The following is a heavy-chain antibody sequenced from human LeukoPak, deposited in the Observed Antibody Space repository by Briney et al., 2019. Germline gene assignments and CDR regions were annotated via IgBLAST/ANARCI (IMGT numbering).Heavy chain of an antibody. Sequence: ASVKVSCKASGYTFTSYYMHWVRQAPGQGLEWMGIINPSGGSTSYAQKFQGRVTMTRDTSTSTVYMELSSLRSEDTAVYYCASEISVDSSGYYNYFDYWGQGTLVTVSS. CDR1: GYTFTSYY. CDR3: ASEISVDSSGYYNYFDY. V-gene: IGHV1-46*01. D-gene: IGHD3-22*01. J-gene: IGHJ4*02. CDR2: INPSGGST.